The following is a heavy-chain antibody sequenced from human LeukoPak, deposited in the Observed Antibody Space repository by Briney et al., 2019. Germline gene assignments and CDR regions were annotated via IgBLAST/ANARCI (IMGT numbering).Heavy chain of an antibody. D-gene: IGHD1-26*01. V-gene: IGHV3-48*03. CDR3: VPRATTERY. Sequence: PGGSLRLSCAASAFTFSSYEMNWVRQAPGKGLEGVSYISSSGSTIYYADSVKGRFPISRDNGQNPLYLQMNSLQAEDPGHYYFVPRATTERYWPQGTLVRVSS. J-gene: IGHJ4*02. CDR2: ISSSGSTI. CDR1: AFTFSSYE.